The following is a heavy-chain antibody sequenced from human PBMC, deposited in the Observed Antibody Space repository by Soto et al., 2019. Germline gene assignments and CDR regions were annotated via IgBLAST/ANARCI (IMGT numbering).Heavy chain of an antibody. J-gene: IGHJ5*02. V-gene: IGHV1-2*02. D-gene: IGHD3-10*01. CDR1: GGTFSSYA. Sequence: ASVKVSCKASGGTFSSYAISWVRQAPGQGLEWMGWINPNSGGTNYAQKFQGRVTMTRDTSISTAYMELSRLRSDDTAVYYCARGGVIWRYYGSGSYHFTDNWFDPWGQGTLVTVSS. CDR2: INPNSGGT. CDR3: ARGGVIWRYYGSGSYHFTDNWFDP.